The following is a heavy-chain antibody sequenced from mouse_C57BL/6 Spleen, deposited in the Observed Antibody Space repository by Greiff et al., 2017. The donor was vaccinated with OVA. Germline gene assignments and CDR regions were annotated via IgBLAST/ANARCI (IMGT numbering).Heavy chain of an antibody. CDR3: ARQLRLRSPFDY. Sequence: VQLQQPGAELVKPGASVKLSCKASGYTFTSYWMQWVKQRPGQGLEWIGEIDPSDSYTNYNPKFKGKATLTVDTSSSTAYMQLSSLTSEDSAVYYCARQLRLRSPFDYWGQGTTLTVSS. CDR2: IDPSDSYT. V-gene: IGHV1-50*01. CDR1: GYTFTSYW. D-gene: IGHD3-2*02. J-gene: IGHJ2*01.